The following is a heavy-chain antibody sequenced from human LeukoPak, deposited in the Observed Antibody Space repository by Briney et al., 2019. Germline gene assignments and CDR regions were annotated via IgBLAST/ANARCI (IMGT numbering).Heavy chain of an antibody. CDR2: IYYSGST. CDR3: ARNYGSGLWGDY. CDR1: GGSISSYY. D-gene: IGHD3-10*01. V-gene: IGHV4-59*08. Sequence: PSETLSLTCTVSGGSISSYYWSWIRQPPGKGLEWIGYIYYSGSTNYNPSLKSRVTISVDTSKNQFSLKLSSVTAADTAVYYCARNYGSGLWGDYWGQGTLVTVSS. J-gene: IGHJ4*02.